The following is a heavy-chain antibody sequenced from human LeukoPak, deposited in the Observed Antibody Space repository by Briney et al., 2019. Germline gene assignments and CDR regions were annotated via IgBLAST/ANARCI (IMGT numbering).Heavy chain of an antibody. CDR2: IYYSGRT. V-gene: IGHV4-38-2*01. Sequence: TGGSLRLSCAASGFTFSSYEMNWVRQPPGKGLEWIGSIYYSGRTYYNPSLKSRVTITVDTSKNQFSLKLRSVTAADTAVYYCARALGRLSWFDPWGQGTLVSVSS. CDR1: GFTFSSYE. D-gene: IGHD7-27*01. J-gene: IGHJ5*02. CDR3: ARALGRLSWFDP.